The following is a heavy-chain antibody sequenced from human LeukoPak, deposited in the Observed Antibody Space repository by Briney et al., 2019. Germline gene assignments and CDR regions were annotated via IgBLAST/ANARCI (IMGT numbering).Heavy chain of an antibody. CDR3: ARAGLVYYFDY. V-gene: IGHV3-53*01. J-gene: IGHJ4*02. CDR2: IYSGGST. D-gene: IGHD3/OR15-3a*01. CDR1: GFIVSSNY. Sequence: GGSLRLSCAPSGFIVSSNYMSWVRQAPGKGLEWVSGIYSGGSTYYADSVKGRFTISRDNSKNTLYLQMNSLRAEDTAVYYCARAGLVYYFDYWGQGTLVTVSS.